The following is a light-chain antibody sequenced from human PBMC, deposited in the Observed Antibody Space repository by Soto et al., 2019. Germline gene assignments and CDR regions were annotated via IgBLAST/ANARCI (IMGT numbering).Light chain of an antibody. CDR1: GSDIGTYNF. CDR2: EVA. Sequence: QSALTQPASVSGSPGQSITISCSGSGSDIGTYNFVSWYQHHPGRAPKLIISEVANRPSGVSDRFSGSKSGSLASLTISGLQAGDKAVYYCSSYTNTGTPVVFGVGTKLTVL. CDR3: SSYTNTGTPVV. J-gene: IGLJ3*02. V-gene: IGLV2-14*01.